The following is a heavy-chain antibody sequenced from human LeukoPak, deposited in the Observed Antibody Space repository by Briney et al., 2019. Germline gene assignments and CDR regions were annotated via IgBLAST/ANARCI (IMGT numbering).Heavy chain of an antibody. V-gene: IGHV3-21*01. J-gene: IGHJ4*02. D-gene: IGHD3-22*01. CDR2: ISSSSSYI. CDR3: AREANRYYDSSGYWDY. Sequence: GGSLRLSCAASGFTFSSYSMNWVRQAPGKGLEWVSSISSSSSYIYYADSVKGRFTISRDNSKNTLYLQMNSLRAEDTAVYYCAREANRYYDSSGYWDYWGQGTLVTVSS. CDR1: GFTFSSYS.